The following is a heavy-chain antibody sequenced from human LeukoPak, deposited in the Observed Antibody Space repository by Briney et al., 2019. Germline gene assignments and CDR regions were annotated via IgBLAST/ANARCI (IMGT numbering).Heavy chain of an antibody. CDR1: GYTFTSYY. CDR2: INPSGGST. D-gene: IGHD3-16*01. Sequence: GASVKVSCTASGYTFTSYYMHWVRQAPGQGLEWMGIINPSGGSTSYAQKFQGRVTMTRDTSTSTVYMELSSLRSEDTAVYYCARGRGNGGKKQYYFDYWGQGTLVTVSS. V-gene: IGHV1-46*01. CDR3: ARGRGNGGKKQYYFDY. J-gene: IGHJ4*02.